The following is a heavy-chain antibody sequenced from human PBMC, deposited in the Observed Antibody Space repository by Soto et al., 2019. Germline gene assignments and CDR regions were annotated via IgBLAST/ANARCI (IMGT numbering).Heavy chain of an antibody. J-gene: IGHJ5*02. CDR2: ISYSGST. V-gene: IGHV4-39*01. Sequence: QLQLQESGPGLVKPSETLSLTCTVSGGSISSSSYYWAWIRQPPGKGLDCIGSISYSGSTYYNPSLKSRGTISVDRSKNQFSLKLSSVTAADTAVYYCASTGYCGTSSCYRSWFDPWGQGTLVTVSS. CDR3: ASTGYCGTSSCYRSWFDP. D-gene: IGHD2-2*01. CDR1: GGSISSSSYY.